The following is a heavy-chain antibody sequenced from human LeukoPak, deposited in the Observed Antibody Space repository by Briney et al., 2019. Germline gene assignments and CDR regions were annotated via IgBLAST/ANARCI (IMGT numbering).Heavy chain of an antibody. CDR3: AKPARTDAFDI. D-gene: IGHD1-14*01. CDR1: GFTLNNYA. V-gene: IGHV3-23*01. Sequence: GGSLRLSCAASGFTLNNYAMNWVRQAPGKGLEWVSSISGSGGNTYYADSVKDRFTISRDNSKNTLYLQMNSLRAEDTAVYYCAKPARTDAFDIWGQGTMITVSS. J-gene: IGHJ3*02. CDR2: ISGSGGNT.